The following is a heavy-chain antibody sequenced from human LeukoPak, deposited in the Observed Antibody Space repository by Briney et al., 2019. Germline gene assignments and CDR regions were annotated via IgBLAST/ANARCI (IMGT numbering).Heavy chain of an antibody. CDR3: VGVMRGAFDI. CDR1: RFSFRSYD. J-gene: IGHJ3*02. Sequence: GGSLRLSCAASRFSFRSYDMHWVRQAPGKGLEWLAVSSYDESNTYYRDSVKGRSTISRDNSKNTLYLQLNSLRAEDTAVYYCVGVMRGAFDIWGQGTLVTVSS. CDR2: SSYDESNT. V-gene: IGHV3-30*03.